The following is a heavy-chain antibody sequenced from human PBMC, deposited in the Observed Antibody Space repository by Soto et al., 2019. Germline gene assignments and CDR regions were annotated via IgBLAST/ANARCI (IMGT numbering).Heavy chain of an antibody. CDR2: IGTAGDT. Sequence: SLRLSCAASGFTFSSYDMHWVRQATGKGLEWVSAIGTAGDTYYPGSVKGRFTISRENAKNSLYLQMNSLRAEDTAVYYCARGKRGGYYYGMDVWGQGTTVPVSS. D-gene: IGHD3-16*01. CDR1: GFTFSSYD. CDR3: ARGKRGGYYYGMDV. J-gene: IGHJ6*02. V-gene: IGHV3-13*01.